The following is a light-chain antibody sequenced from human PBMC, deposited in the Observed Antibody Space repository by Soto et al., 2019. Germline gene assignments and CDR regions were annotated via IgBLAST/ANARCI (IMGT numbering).Light chain of an antibody. CDR3: SSYTSSSVV. J-gene: IGLJ2*01. CDR1: SSDVGGYNY. V-gene: IGLV2-14*01. Sequence: QSALTQPASVSGSPGQSITISCTGTSSDVGGYNYVSWYQQHPGKAPKLMIYDVSNRPSGVSSRFSGSKSGNTASLPISGLQAEDEGDYYCSSYTSSSVVFGGGTKLTVL. CDR2: DVS.